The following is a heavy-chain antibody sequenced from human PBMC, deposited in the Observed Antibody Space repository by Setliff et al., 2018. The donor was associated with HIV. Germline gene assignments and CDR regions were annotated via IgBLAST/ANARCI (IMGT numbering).Heavy chain of an antibody. CDR3: ANGRDGWYNPHLYS. D-gene: IGHD6-19*01. CDR1: GFTFSSYW. CDR2: INGDGTTK. Sequence: PGGSLRLSCAASGFTFSSYWMHWVRQVPGKGLMWVSRINGDGTTKRYAESVQGRFIISRDNAKNTMYLEMNSLRADDTAVYYCANGRDGWYNPHLYSWGRGTLVTVSS. J-gene: IGHJ4*02. V-gene: IGHV3-74*01.